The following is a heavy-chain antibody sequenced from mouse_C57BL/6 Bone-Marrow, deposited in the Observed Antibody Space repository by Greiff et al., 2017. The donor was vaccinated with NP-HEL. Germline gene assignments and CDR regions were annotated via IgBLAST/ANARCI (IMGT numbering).Heavy chain of an antibody. CDR3: ASGYDYDVDYAMDY. Sequence: QVQLKQPGAELVKPGASVKMSCKASGYTFTSYWITWVKQRPGQGLEWIGDIYPGSGSTNYNEKFKSKATLTVDKSSSTAYMQLSSLTSEDSAVYYCASGYDYDVDYAMDYWGQGTSVTVSS. V-gene: IGHV1-55*01. CDR2: IYPGSGST. J-gene: IGHJ4*01. CDR1: GYTFTSYW. D-gene: IGHD2-4*01.